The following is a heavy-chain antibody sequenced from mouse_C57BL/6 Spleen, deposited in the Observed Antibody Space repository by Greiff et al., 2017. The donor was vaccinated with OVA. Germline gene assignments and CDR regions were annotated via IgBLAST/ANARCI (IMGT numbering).Heavy chain of an antibody. CDR2: ISYDGSN. J-gene: IGHJ3*01. CDR3: ASGGLRAWFAY. Sequence: DVKLQESGPGLVKPSQSLSLTCSVTGYSITSGYYWNWIRQFPGNKLEWMGYISYDGSNNYNPSLKNRISITRDTSKNQFFLKLNSVTTEDTATYYCASGGLRAWFAYWGQGTLVTVSA. D-gene: IGHD2-4*01. V-gene: IGHV3-6*01. CDR1: GYSITSGYY.